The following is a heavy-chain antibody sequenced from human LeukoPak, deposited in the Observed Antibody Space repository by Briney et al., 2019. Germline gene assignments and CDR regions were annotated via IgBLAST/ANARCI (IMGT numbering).Heavy chain of an antibody. CDR1: GFTFSSYS. D-gene: IGHD2-2*01. Sequence: GGSLRLSCAASGFTFSSYSMNWVRQAPGKGLEWVSSISSGSSYIYYADSVKGRFTISRDNAKNSLYLQMNSLRTEDTAVYYCARGSSTSGYYYGMDVWGQGTTVTVSS. CDR3: ARGSSTSGYYYGMDV. J-gene: IGHJ6*02. V-gene: IGHV3-21*01. CDR2: ISSGSSYI.